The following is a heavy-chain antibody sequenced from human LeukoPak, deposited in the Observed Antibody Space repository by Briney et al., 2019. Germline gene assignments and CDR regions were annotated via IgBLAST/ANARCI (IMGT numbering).Heavy chain of an antibody. J-gene: IGHJ5*01. CDR1: GFTLSSHW. Sequence: GGSLRLSCAASGFTLSSHWMSWVRQAPGKGLEWVATIKPDGSEKYHVDSVSGRLTISRDNTNDSLFLQMNSLRVDDTAVYYCVRGGTYWTVSWGQGTLVNVS. V-gene: IGHV3-7*01. CDR2: IKPDGSEK. CDR3: VRGGTYWTVS.